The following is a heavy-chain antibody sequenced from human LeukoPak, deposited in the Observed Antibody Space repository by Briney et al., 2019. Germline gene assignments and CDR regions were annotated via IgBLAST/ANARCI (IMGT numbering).Heavy chain of an antibody. D-gene: IGHD3-10*01. J-gene: IGHJ5*02. Sequence: SETLSLTCTVSGDSISNNNWWSWVRQPPGKGLEWIGEIYHSGSTNYNPSLKSRVTISVDKSKNQFSLKLTSVNAADTAVYYCAREGYYGSGSNWFDPWGQGTLVTVSS. CDR2: IYHSGST. V-gene: IGHV4-4*02. CDR1: GDSISNNNW. CDR3: AREGYYGSGSNWFDP.